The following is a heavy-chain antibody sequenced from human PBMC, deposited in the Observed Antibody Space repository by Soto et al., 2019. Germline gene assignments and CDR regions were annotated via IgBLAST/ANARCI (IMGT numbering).Heavy chain of an antibody. J-gene: IGHJ4*02. CDR3: AKGGRQWLVTSDFNY. V-gene: IGHV3-30*18. CDR1: GFPFSDYA. Sequence: GSLRISCATSGFPFSDYAMHWVRQAPGKGLEWVAVVSHDGRNTHYADSVKGRFTISRDSSKNTVSLEMTSLRAEDTAVYYCAKGGRQWLVTSDFNYWGQGALVTVSS. D-gene: IGHD6-19*01. CDR2: VSHDGRNT.